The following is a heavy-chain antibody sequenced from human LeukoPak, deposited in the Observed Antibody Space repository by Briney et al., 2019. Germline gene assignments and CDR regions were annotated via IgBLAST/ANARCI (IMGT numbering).Heavy chain of an antibody. D-gene: IGHD6-6*01. Sequence: GGSLRLSCAASGFTFSSYAMHWVRQAPGKGLEWVAVISYDGSNKYYADSVKGRFTISRDNSKNTLYLQMNSLRAEDTAVYYCARSSYSSSSSVWGQGTMVTVSS. CDR3: ARSSYSSSSSV. CDR2: ISYDGSNK. V-gene: IGHV3-30-3*01. J-gene: IGHJ3*01. CDR1: GFTFSSYA.